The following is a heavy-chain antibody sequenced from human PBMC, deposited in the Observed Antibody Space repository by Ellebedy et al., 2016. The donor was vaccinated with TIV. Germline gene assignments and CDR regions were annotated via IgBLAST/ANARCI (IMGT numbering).Heavy chain of an antibody. CDR3: ARHSHYLFYFNGMDV. CDR2: IDPGDSDA. Sequence: GESLKISCKGSGYTFTNHWIAWVRQMPGKGLEWMGIIDPGDSDARYNPSLEGQVTISADKSVTTAYLRLSSLKTSDTATYYCARHSHYLFYFNGMDVWGQGTTVTVSS. CDR1: GYTFTNHW. V-gene: IGHV5-51*01. J-gene: IGHJ6*02. D-gene: IGHD1-26*01.